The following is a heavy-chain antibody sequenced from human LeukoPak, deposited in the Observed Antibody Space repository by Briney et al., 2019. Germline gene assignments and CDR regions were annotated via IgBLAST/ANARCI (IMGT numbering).Heavy chain of an antibody. CDR1: GFTFSNYA. V-gene: IGHV3-23*01. CDR2: ISGSGGST. CDR3: AKGARYCSGGSCYY. D-gene: IGHD2-15*01. J-gene: IGHJ4*02. Sequence: GGSLRLSCAASGFTFSNYAMSWVRQAPGKGLEWVSTISGSGGSTYYADSVKGRFTTSRDNSKNTLYLQMNSLRAEDTAVYYCAKGARYCSGGSCYYWGQGTLVTVSS.